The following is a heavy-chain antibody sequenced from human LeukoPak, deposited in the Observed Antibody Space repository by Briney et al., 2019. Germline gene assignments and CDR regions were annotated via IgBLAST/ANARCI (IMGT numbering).Heavy chain of an antibody. J-gene: IGHJ4*02. CDR1: GFTVSSNY. CDR2: IYSGGST. V-gene: IGHV3-53*01. CDR3: ARDKVNDFYDTTAYDY. D-gene: IGHD3-22*01. Sequence: GGSLRLSCAASGFTVSSNYMSWVRQAPGKGLEWVSIIYSGGSTYYADSVKGRFTISRDNSKNTVYLQMNSLRAEDTALYFCARDKVNDFYDTTAYDYWGQGTLVTVSS.